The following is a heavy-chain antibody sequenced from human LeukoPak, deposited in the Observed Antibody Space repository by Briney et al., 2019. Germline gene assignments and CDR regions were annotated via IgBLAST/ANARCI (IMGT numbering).Heavy chain of an antibody. CDR2: ITSGGNS. V-gene: IGHV3-66*01. Sequence: GGSLRLSCAASGFTVSSTYMNWVRQAPGKGLEWVSVITSGGNSYYADSVKGRFTISRDNSKNTLYLQMNSLRAEDTAVYYCARGQCSSPSCRNFDYWGQGTLVTVSS. CDR1: GFTVSSTY. CDR3: ARGQCSSPSCRNFDY. D-gene: IGHD2-2*01. J-gene: IGHJ4*02.